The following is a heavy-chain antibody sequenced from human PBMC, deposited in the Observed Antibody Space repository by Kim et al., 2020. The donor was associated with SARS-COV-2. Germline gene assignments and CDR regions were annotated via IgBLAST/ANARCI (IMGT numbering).Heavy chain of an antibody. Sequence: SETLSLTCTVSGGSMNSRSHYWGWVRQPPGKGLEWIGSIYYTGTTYYNPSLKSRVTITVDTSKNQFSLKLSSMTAADTAVYYCERRYPAGNVNDPWAQGTLVTVSS. CDR2: IYYTGTT. J-gene: IGHJ5*02. D-gene: IGHD6-13*01. CDR3: ERRYPAGNVNDP. V-gene: IGHV4-39*01. CDR1: GGSMNSRSHY.